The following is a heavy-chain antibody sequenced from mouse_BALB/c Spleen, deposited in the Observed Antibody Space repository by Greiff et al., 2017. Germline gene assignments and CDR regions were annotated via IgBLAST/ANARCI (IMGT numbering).Heavy chain of an antibody. CDR1: GISITTGNYR. D-gene: IGHD1-2*01. J-gene: IGHJ4*01. CDR2: IYYSGTI. Sequence: EVQLQESGPGLVKPSQTVSLTCTVTGISITTGNYRWSWIRQFPGNKLEWIGYIYYSGTITYNPSLTRRTTITRDTSKNQFFLEMNSLTAEDTATYYCARERGNYGYEAMDDWGQGTSVTVSS. CDR3: ARERGNYGYEAMDD. V-gene: IGHV3-5*02.